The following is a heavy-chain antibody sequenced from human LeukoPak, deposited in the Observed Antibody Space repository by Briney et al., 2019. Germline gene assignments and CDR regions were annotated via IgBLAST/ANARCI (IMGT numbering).Heavy chain of an antibody. J-gene: IGHJ4*02. CDR1: GFAFSNYW. D-gene: IGHD4/OR15-4a*01. CDR3: ARTIRGY. V-gene: IGHV3-7*01. CDR2: IKDDGGES. Sequence: GGSLRLSCAASGFAFSNYWMSWVRQAPGKGLEWVANIKDDGGESYYVDSVKGRFTISRDNANNSLYLQMTSLRDEDTAVYYCARTIRGYWGQGTLVTVSS.